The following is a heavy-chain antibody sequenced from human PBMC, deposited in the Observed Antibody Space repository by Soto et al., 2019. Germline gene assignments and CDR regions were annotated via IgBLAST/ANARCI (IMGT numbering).Heavy chain of an antibody. D-gene: IGHD6-13*01. V-gene: IGHV4-39*01. J-gene: IGHJ4*02. CDR3: ARQGGYSSSWSDSFTAADY. Sequence: QLQLQESGPGLVKPSETLSLTCTVSGGSISSSSYYWGWIRQPPGKGLEWIGSIYYSGSTYYNPSLKSRVPISVDTSKTQFSLKLSSVTAADTAVYYCARQGGYSSSWSDSFTAADYWGQGTLVTVSS. CDR1: GGSISSSSYY. CDR2: IYYSGST.